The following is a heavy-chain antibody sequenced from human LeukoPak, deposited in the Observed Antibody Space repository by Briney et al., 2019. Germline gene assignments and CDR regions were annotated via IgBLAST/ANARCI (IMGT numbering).Heavy chain of an antibody. J-gene: IGHJ4*02. CDR2: IYTSGST. D-gene: IGHD1-1*01. CDR3: ARENWSGYNWNDGNYFDY. CDR1: GGSISSYY. Sequence: PSETLSLTCTVSGGSISSYYWSWIRQPAGKGLEWIGRIYTSGSTNYNPSLKSRVTMSVDTSKNQFSLKLSSVTAADTAVYYCARENWSGYNWNDGNYFDYWGQGTLVTVSS. V-gene: IGHV4-4*07.